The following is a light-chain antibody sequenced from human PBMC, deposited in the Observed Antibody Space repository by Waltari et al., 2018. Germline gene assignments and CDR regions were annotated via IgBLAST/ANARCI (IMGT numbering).Light chain of an antibody. Sequence: DIQMTQSPSSLSASVGDRVSITCQASQDISNYLNWYQQKPGKAPKLLVYDVSYLETGVPSRFSGSGFGTDFTFTINSLKPEDIATYYCQQYDHLPITFGQGTRLEIK. V-gene: IGKV1-33*01. J-gene: IGKJ5*01. CDR1: QDISNY. CDR2: DVS. CDR3: QQYDHLPIT.